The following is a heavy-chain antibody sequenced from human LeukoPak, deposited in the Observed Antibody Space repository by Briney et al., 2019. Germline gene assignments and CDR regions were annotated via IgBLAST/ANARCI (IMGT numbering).Heavy chain of an antibody. CDR3: ARDGVSVAQDAFDI. D-gene: IGHD6-19*01. V-gene: IGHV3-30*02. J-gene: IGHJ3*02. CDR1: GFTFSSYG. CDR2: IRYDGSNK. Sequence: GGSLRLSCAASGFTFSSYGMHWVRQAPGKGLEWVAFIRYDGSNKYYADSVKGRFTISRDNSKNTLYLQMNSLRAEDTAVYYCARDGVSVAQDAFDIWGQGTMVTVSS.